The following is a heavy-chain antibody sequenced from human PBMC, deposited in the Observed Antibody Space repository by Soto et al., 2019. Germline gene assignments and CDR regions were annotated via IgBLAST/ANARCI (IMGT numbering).Heavy chain of an antibody. D-gene: IGHD5-12*01. V-gene: IGHV5-51*01. Sequence: GESLKISCKGSGYSFTSYWIGWVRQMPGKGLEWMGIIYPGDSDTRYSPSFQGQVTISADKSISIAYLQWSSLKASDTAMYYCARPLSPGRGYDAFDIWGQGTMVTVSS. CDR2: IYPGDSDT. J-gene: IGHJ3*02. CDR3: ARPLSPGRGYDAFDI. CDR1: GYSFTSYW.